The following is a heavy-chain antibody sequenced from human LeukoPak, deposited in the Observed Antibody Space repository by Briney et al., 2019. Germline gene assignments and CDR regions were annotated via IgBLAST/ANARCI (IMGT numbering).Heavy chain of an antibody. J-gene: IGHJ4*02. CDR3: VKDDGWVQYAN. Sequence: GGTLRLSCAASGFIFSNYAMNWVRQAPGKGLEWVSAISGSGGRTYYADSVKGRFTISRDNSKNTLYLQMNSLSAEDAAVYYCVKDDGWVQYANWGQGTLVTVSS. D-gene: IGHD5-24*01. V-gene: IGHV3-23*01. CDR1: GFIFSNYA. CDR2: ISGSGGRT.